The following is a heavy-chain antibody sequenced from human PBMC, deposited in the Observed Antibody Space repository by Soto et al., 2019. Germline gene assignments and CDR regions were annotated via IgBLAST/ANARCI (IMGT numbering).Heavy chain of an antibody. CDR2: LYYSGRH. CDR3: ARVQWELLSYFDY. D-gene: IGHD1-26*01. Sequence: SENLSPPCPVSGGPISSSNFYWAWVRQSPGKGLGWVATLYYSGRHHSNQPLKSRVTKSVETSKNQFSLKLRSVNAADTAVYYCARVQWELLSYFDYWGLGTLVTVSS. CDR1: GGPISSSNFY. J-gene: IGHJ4*02. V-gene: IGHV4-39*01.